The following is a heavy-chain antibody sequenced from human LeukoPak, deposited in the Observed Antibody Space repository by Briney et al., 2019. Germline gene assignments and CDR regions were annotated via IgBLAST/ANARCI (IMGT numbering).Heavy chain of an antibody. J-gene: IGHJ4*02. CDR1: GYSISSSY. V-gene: IGHV4-4*07. CDR2: FYTSGSA. CDR3: ARGGGASPSDY. D-gene: IGHD2-2*01. Sequence: SETLSLTCTVSGYSISSSYWSWIRQPAGKGLEWIERFYTSGSANYNPSLKSRVSMSVDTSKNQLSLKLTSVTAADTAVYYCARGGGASPSDYWGQGILVTVSS.